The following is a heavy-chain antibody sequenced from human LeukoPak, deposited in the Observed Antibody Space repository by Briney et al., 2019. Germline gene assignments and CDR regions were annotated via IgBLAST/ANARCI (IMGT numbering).Heavy chain of an antibody. V-gene: IGHV5-51*01. CDR2: IYPGDSDT. Sequence: PGESLRISCKGSGYSFTSYWIGWVRQMPGKGLEWMGIIYPGDSDTRYSPSFQGQVTISADKSISTAYLQWSSLKASDTAMYYCARSPRRLVGAKNWFDPWGQGTLVTVSS. CDR1: GYSFTSYW. CDR3: ARSPRRLVGAKNWFDP. J-gene: IGHJ5*02. D-gene: IGHD1-26*01.